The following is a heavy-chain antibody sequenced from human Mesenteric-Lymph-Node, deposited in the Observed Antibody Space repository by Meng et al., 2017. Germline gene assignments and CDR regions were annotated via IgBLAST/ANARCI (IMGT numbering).Heavy chain of an antibody. Sequence: QVQLVQSGAEVKKPGASVKDSSKAFGSTFTGFFLHWVRQAPGQGLEWMGRINPDTGGTNYAQKFQGRVTMTRDTSITTAFMELSRLTSDDTALYYCARDGQSSPCDYRANWFDPWGQGSLVTVSS. J-gene: IGHJ5*02. CDR3: ARDGQSSPCDYRANWFDP. D-gene: IGHD4-17*01. CDR2: INPDTGGT. V-gene: IGHV1-2*06. CDR1: GSTFTGFF.